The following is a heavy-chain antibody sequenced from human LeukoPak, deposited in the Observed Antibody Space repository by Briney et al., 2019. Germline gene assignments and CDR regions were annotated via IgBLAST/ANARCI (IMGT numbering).Heavy chain of an antibody. D-gene: IGHD2-2*01. CDR2: IYSSGNT. Sequence: SQTLSLTCTVSGGSISSDNYFWNWIRQPAGKGLEWIGLIYSSGNTNYSPSLMSRVTISVDTSKNQFSLKLSSVTAADTAVYYCARNHRIVVVGRVQLELSTFFDYWGQGTLVTVSS. V-gene: IGHV4-61*02. CDR3: ARNHRIVVVGRVQLELSTFFDY. J-gene: IGHJ4*02. CDR1: GGSISSDNYF.